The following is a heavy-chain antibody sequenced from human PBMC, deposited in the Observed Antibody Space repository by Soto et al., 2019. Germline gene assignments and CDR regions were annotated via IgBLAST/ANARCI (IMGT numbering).Heavy chain of an antibody. CDR1: GDSLSTSFW. J-gene: IGHJ4*02. CDR3: AKASYGLRYFDY. V-gene: IGHV4-4*02. D-gene: IGHD4-17*01. CDR2: IYHVGST. Sequence: QVQLQESGPRLVKPSETLSLTCTVSGDSLSTSFWWTWVRQSPGKGLEWIGQIYHVGSTNYNPALKSRVTISVDKSKNQFSLKLTSVHAADTAVYYCAKASYGLRYFDYWGQGALVAVSS.